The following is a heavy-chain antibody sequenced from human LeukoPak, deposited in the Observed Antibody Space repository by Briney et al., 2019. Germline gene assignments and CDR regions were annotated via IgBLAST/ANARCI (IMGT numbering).Heavy chain of an antibody. CDR1: GFTFSNYW. V-gene: IGHV3-7*03. J-gene: IGHJ4*02. CDR2: IKQDGRER. D-gene: IGHD1-1*01. Sequence: GGSLRLSCAASGFTFSNYWMSWVRQTPGKGLEWVAHIKQDGRERYYVDSVKGRFTISRDNAKNSLYLQMSSLRAEDTAVYYCARKGELERRRSWDCWGQGTLVTVSS. CDR3: ARKGELERRRSWDC.